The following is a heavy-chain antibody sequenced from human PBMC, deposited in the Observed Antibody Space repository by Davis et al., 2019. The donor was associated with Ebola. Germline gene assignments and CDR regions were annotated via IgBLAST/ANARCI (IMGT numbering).Heavy chain of an antibody. V-gene: IGHV3-21*01. D-gene: IGHD3-3*01. CDR2: ISLISSYI. CDR3: ARGGYD. CDR1: GFTFSTYS. Sequence: GGSLRLSCTASGFTFSTYSMNWVRQAPGYVLEWVSSISLISSYIYYADSVKGRFNISRDNAKNSLYLQMTSLRAEDTAVYYCARGGYDWGQGTLVTVSS. J-gene: IGHJ4*02.